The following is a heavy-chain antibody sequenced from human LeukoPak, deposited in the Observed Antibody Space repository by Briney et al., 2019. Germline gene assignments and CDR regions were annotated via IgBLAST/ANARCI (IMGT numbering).Heavy chain of an antibody. Sequence: SETLSLTCIVYAGSISSSSYYWGWIRQPPGKGLEWIGSIYYSGSTYYNPSLKSRVTISVDTSKNQFSLKLSSVTAADTAVYYCARRRPWYFDYWGQGTLVTVSS. D-gene: IGHD6-25*01. V-gene: IGHV4-39*01. J-gene: IGHJ4*02. CDR1: AGSISSSSYY. CDR3: ARRRPWYFDY. CDR2: IYYSGST.